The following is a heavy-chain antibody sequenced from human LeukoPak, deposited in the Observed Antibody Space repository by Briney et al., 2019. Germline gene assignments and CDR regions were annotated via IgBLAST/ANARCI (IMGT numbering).Heavy chain of an antibody. Sequence: SVKVSCKASGGTFSSYAISWVRQAPGQGLEWMGRIIPIFGTANYAQKFQGRVTITTDESTSTAYMELSSLRSEDTAVYYCARARDGYAWFDPWGQGPLVTVSS. CDR3: ARARDGYAWFDP. CDR2: IIPIFGTA. V-gene: IGHV1-69*05. CDR1: GGTFSSYA. D-gene: IGHD5-24*01. J-gene: IGHJ5*02.